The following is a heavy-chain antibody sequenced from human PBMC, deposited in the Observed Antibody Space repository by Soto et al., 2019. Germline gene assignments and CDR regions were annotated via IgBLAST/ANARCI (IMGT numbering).Heavy chain of an antibody. CDR3: ARPPGGFGEPDYYYYGMDV. V-gene: IGHV1-18*04. CDR2: ISAYNGNT. Sequence: ASVKVSCKASGYTSTSYGISWVRQAPGQGLEWMGWISAYNGNTNYAQKLQGRVTMTTDKSTSTAYMELSSLRSEDTAVYYCARPPGGFGEPDYYYYGMDVWGQGTTVTVSS. D-gene: IGHD3-10*01. J-gene: IGHJ6*02. CDR1: GYTSTSYG.